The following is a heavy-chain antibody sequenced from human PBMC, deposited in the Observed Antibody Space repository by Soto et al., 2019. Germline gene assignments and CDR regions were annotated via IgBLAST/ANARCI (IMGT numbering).Heavy chain of an antibody. CDR3: ARNPGGWNYAYYYMDV. J-gene: IGHJ6*03. D-gene: IGHD6-19*01. V-gene: IGHV3-7*01. CDR2: IKQDGSEK. CDR1: GFTFSSYW. Sequence: PGGSLRLSCAASGFTFSSYWMSWVRQAPGKGLEWVANIKQDGSEKYYVDSVKGRFTISRDNAKNSLYLQMNSLRAEDTAVYYCARNPGGWNYAYYYMDVWGKGTTVTVSS.